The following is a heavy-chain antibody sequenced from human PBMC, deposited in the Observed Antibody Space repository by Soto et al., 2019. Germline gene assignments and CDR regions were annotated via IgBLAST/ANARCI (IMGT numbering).Heavy chain of an antibody. CDR1: GGSISSYY. D-gene: IGHD4-4*01. CDR2: IYYSGST. V-gene: IGHV4-59*01. Sequence: KTSETLSLTCTVSGGSISSYYWSWIRQPPGKGLEWIGYIYYSGSTNYNPSLKSRVTISVDTSKNQFSLKLSSVTAADTAVYYCTGGTVTTGSLDYWGQGTLVTVSS. J-gene: IGHJ4*02. CDR3: TGGTVTTGSLDY.